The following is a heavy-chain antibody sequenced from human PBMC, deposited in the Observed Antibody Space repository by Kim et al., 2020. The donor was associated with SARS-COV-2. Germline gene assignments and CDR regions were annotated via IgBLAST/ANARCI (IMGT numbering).Heavy chain of an antibody. CDR2: ISGSGGST. Sequence: GGSLRLSCAASGCTFSSYALLCIRPAPGKGLEWVSAISGSGGSTYYADSVKGLFTISIDNSKNTLYLQMNSLRAEDTAVYCCAKSRGGSYLYYFEYLG. J-gene: IGHJ4*01. D-gene: IGHD1-26*01. CDR1: GCTFSSYA. CDR3: AKSRGGSYLYYFEY. V-gene: IGHV3-23*01.